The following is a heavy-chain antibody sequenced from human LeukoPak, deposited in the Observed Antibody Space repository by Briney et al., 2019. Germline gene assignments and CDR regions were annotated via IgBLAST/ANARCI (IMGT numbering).Heavy chain of an antibody. CDR2: INHSGST. D-gene: IGHD3-3*01. CDR1: GGSFSGYY. V-gene: IGHV4-34*01. Sequence: SETLSLTCAVHGGSFSGYYWSWIRQPPGKGLEWIGEINHSGSTNSNPSLKSRVTISVDTSKNQFSLKLSSVTAADTAVYYCARGHRDWRVRFLEWQYPTRAYYFDYWGQGTLVTVSS. CDR3: ARGHRDWRVRFLEWQYPTRAYYFDY. J-gene: IGHJ4*02.